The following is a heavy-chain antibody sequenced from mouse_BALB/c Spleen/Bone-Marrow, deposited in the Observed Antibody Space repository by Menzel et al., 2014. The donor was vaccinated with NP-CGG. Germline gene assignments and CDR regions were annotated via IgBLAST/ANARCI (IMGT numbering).Heavy chain of an antibody. CDR3: ARYIGGILFYS. CDR1: GFTFTDYY. Sequence: EVHLVESGGGLVQPGGSLRLSCATSGFTFTDYYMNWVRQPPGKALEWLGFIRNKAYGYTTEYSASVKGRFTVSRDNSQIILYLQMNTLRADYSATYYCARYIGGILFYSWVQCATLTVSS. J-gene: IGHJ2*01. V-gene: IGHV7-3*02. CDR2: IRNKAYGYTT.